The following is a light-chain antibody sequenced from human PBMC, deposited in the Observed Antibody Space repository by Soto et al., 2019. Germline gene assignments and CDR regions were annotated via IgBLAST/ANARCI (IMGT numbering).Light chain of an antibody. CDR2: EVS. CDR1: SSDVGTYNL. Sequence: QSALTHPASVSGSLGQSITISCTGTSSDVGTYNLVSLYQQHPGKAPKLMIYEVSNRPSGVSNRFSGSKSGNTASLTISGLQAEDEADYYCSSYTSSSTPLVFGTGTKVTVL. V-gene: IGLV2-14*02. CDR3: SSYTSSSTPLV. J-gene: IGLJ1*01.